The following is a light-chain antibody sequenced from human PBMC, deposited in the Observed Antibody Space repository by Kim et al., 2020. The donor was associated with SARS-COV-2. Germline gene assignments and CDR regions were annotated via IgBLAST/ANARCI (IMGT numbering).Light chain of an antibody. CDR2: YDS. V-gene: IGLV3-21*04. CDR3: QVWDRSSDHPWV. J-gene: IGLJ3*02. CDR1: NIGSKS. Sequence: SYELTQPPSVSVAPGETARITCGGNNIGSKSVHWYQQKPGQAPVLVIYYDSDRPSGIPERFSGSNSGNTATLTISRVEAGDEADYSWQVWDRSSDHPWVFGGGTQLTVL.